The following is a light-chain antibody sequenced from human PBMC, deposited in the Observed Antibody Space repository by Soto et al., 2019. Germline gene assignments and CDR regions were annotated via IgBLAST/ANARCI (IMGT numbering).Light chain of an antibody. Sequence: QSVLTQPPSASGTPGQRVTVSCAGSTSNIGSQPVAWDQQLPGTAPKLLIYSNNQRPSGVPDRFSGSKSGTSASLAISGLQSEDEADYYCAAWDGSLNAWVFGGGTKLTVL. CDR1: TSNIGSQP. CDR2: SNN. V-gene: IGLV1-44*01. J-gene: IGLJ3*02. CDR3: AAWDGSLNAWV.